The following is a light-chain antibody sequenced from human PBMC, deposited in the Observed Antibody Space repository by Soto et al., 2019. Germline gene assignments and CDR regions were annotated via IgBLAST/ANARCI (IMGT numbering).Light chain of an antibody. J-gene: IGLJ1*01. CDR3: NSYTSSSTYV. V-gene: IGLV2-14*03. CDR2: DVS. Sequence: QSALTQPASVSGSPGQSITISCTGTSSDIGRYNYVSWYQQHPGKAPKLMIFDVSNRPSGVSTRFSGSKSGNAASLTISGLQAEDEADYYCNSYTSSSTYVFGTGTKLTVL. CDR1: SSDIGRYNY.